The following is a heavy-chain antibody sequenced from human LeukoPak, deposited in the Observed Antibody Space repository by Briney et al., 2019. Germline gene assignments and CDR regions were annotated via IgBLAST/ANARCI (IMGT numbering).Heavy chain of an antibody. J-gene: IGHJ2*01. CDR2: IYYSGST. V-gene: IGHV4-30-4*08. CDR3: ARVRRVPYWYFDL. Sequence: SETLSLTCTVSGGSISSGGYYWSWIRQHPGKGLEWIGYIYYSGSTYYNPSLKSRVTMSVDTSKNQFSLKLSSVTAADTAVYYCARVRRVPYWYFDLWGRGTLVTVSS. D-gene: IGHD3-10*01. CDR1: GGSISSGGYY.